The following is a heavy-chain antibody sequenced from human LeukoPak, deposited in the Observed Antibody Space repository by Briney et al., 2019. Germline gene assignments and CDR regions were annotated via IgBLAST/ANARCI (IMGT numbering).Heavy chain of an antibody. J-gene: IGHJ5*02. CDR1: GYSISSGYY. CDR2: IYHSGST. Sequence: SETLSLTCTVSGYSISSGYYWGWIRQPPGKRLEWIGSIYHSGSTYYNPSLKSRVTISVDTSKNQFSLKLSSVTAADTAVYHCARVLWVSRGYSYGLTYYYDSSGWNWFDPWGQGTLVTVSS. V-gene: IGHV4-38-2*02. D-gene: IGHD3-22*01. CDR3: ARVLWVSRGYSYGLTYYYDSSGWNWFDP.